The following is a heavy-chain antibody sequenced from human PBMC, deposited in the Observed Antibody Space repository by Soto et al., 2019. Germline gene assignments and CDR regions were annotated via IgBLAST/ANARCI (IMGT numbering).Heavy chain of an antibody. Sequence: ASVKVSCKASGYTFTSYDINWVRQATGQGLEWMGWMNPNSGNTGYAQKFQGRVTMTRNTSISTAYMELSSLRSEDTAVYYCASRNQLLHSSSWAFDIWGQGTMVTVSS. D-gene: IGHD6-13*01. J-gene: IGHJ3*02. CDR3: ASRNQLLHSSSWAFDI. CDR2: MNPNSGNT. V-gene: IGHV1-8*01. CDR1: GYTFTSYD.